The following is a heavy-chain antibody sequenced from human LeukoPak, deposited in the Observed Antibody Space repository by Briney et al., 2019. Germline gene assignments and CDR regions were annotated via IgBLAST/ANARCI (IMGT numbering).Heavy chain of an antibody. CDR3: ATRPRYCSSTSCYLGYFDY. CDR1: GGSISSSNW. Sequence: SGTLSLTCAVSGGSISSSNWWSWVRQPPGKGLEWIGEIYHSGSTNYNPSLKSRVTISVDKSKNQFSLKLSSVTAADTAVYYCATRPRYCSSTSCYLGYFDYWGQGTLVTVSS. D-gene: IGHD2-2*01. V-gene: IGHV4-4*02. J-gene: IGHJ4*02. CDR2: IYHSGST.